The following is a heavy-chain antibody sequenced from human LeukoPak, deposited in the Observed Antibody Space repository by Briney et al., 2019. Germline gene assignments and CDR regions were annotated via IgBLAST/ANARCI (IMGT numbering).Heavy chain of an antibody. CDR2: ISGYKGKA. J-gene: IGHJ4*02. D-gene: IGHD6-19*01. Sequence: ASVKVSCKASGYTFTSYGICWVRQAPGQGLEWMGWISGYKGKAKYAQKFQGRVTMTTDTSTNTAYMELRSLSSDDTAVYYCARSGGPGYSSCWYGELDYWGQGTLVTVSS. CDR3: ARSGGPGYSSCWYGELDY. CDR1: GYTFTSYG. V-gene: IGHV1-18*01.